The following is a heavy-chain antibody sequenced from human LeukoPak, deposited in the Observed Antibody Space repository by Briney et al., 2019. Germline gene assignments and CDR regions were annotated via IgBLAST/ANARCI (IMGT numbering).Heavy chain of an antibody. CDR1: GFTFSSYA. D-gene: IGHD6-19*01. CDR3: AREVVGSGWYRVPGRLEPFDY. CDR2: ISYDGSNK. J-gene: IGHJ4*02. Sequence: PGGSLRLSCAASGFTFSSYAMHWVRQAPGKGLEWVAVISYDGSNKYYADSVKGRFTISRDNSKNTLYLQMNSLRAEDTAVYYCAREVVGSGWYRVPGRLEPFDYWGQGTLVTVSS. V-gene: IGHV3-30-3*01.